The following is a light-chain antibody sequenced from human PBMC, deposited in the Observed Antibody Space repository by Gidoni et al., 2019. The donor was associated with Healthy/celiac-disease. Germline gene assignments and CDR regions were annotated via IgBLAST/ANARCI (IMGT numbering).Light chain of an antibody. J-gene: IGKJ4*01. V-gene: IGKV2-28*01. CDR2: LGS. CDR3: MQALQTPLT. CDR1: QSLLHSNGYNY. Sequence: DIVMTQSPLSLPVTPGAPASISCRSSQSLLHSNGYNYLDWYLQKPGQSPQLLIYLGSNRASGVSDRLSGSGSGTDFTLKISRVEAEDVGVYYCMQALQTPLTFGGGTKVEIK.